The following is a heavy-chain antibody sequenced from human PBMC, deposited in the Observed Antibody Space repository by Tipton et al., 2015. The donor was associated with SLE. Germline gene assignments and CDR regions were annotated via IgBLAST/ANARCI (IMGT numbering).Heavy chain of an antibody. D-gene: IGHD6-19*01. V-gene: IGHV4-34*01. J-gene: IGHJ3*01. CDR1: GGSFNNYF. CDR3: ARFWNSGWLDSFDL. CDR2: VRPSRYA. Sequence: TLSLTCAVRGGSFNNYFWSWIRQPPGKGLEWLGEVRPSRYATYNPSLGSRITIALDTSKNQYSLTLKSVTAADTAVYYCARFWNSGWLDSFDLWGQGTVVTVSS.